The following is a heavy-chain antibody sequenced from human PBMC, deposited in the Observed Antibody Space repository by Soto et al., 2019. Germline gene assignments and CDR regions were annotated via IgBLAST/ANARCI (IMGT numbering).Heavy chain of an antibody. CDR2: IYPGDSDT. D-gene: IGHD3-22*01. Sequence: GESLKISCKGSGYIFTSYWIGWVRQMPGKGLEWMGIIYPGDSDTRYSPSFQGQVTISADKSISTAYLQWSSLKASDTAMYYCARAYDSSGYYYDYYGMDVWGQGTTVTVSS. CDR1: GYIFTSYW. CDR3: ARAYDSSGYYYDYYGMDV. V-gene: IGHV5-51*01. J-gene: IGHJ6*02.